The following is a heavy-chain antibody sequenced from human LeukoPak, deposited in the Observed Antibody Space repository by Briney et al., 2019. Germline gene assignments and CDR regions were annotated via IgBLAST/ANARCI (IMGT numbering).Heavy chain of an antibody. D-gene: IGHD2-15*01. Sequence: ASVKVSCKASGGTFSSYAISRVRQAPGQGLEWMGGIIPIFGTANYAQKFQGRVTITADKSTSTAYMELSSLRSEDTAVYYCARVTLLGYCSGGSCYRDAFDIWGQGTMVTVSS. CDR2: IIPIFGTA. CDR1: GGTFSSYA. V-gene: IGHV1-69*06. CDR3: ARVTLLGYCSGGSCYRDAFDI. J-gene: IGHJ3*02.